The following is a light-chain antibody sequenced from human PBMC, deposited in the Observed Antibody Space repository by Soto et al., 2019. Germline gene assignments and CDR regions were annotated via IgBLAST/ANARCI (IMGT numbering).Light chain of an antibody. CDR3: QQSYSTPIT. CDR1: QSISSY. J-gene: IGKJ5*01. Sequence: DIQMTQSPSSLSASVGDRVTITCRASQSISSYLHWYQQKPGKAPKLLIYAASSFQSGVPSRFSGSGSGTDFTLTISSLQPEDFAPYYCQQSYSTPITFGHGTRLEIK. V-gene: IGKV1-39*01. CDR2: AAS.